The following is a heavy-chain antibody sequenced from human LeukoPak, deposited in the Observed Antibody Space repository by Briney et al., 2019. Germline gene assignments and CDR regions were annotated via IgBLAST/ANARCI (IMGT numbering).Heavy chain of an antibody. J-gene: IGHJ4*01. CDR2: MNPNSGNT. CDR3: ARGLHYVDSSGPFDY. V-gene: IGHV1-8*01. CDR1: GYTFTSYD. D-gene: IGHD3-22*01. Sequence: ASVKVSCKASGYTFTSYDINWVRQATGQGLEWMGWMNPNSGNTGYAPKFQGRDTMTRNTSISTAYMELSSLRSEDTAVYNCARGLHYVDSSGPFDYWGQGTPVTVSS.